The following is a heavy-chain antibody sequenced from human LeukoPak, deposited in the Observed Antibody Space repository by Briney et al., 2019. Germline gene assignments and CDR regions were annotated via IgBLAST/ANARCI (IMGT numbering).Heavy chain of an antibody. Sequence: GGSLRLSCAASGFTVSSNYMSWVRQAPGKGLEWVSTISGRGAETYYADSVKGRFTLSRDNPKNTHFLQMDSLRAEDTAVYYCAKGGHYSPFDYWGQGTLATVSS. CDR1: GFTVSSNY. CDR3: AKGGHYSPFDY. V-gene: IGHV3-23*01. D-gene: IGHD1-26*01. CDR2: ISGRGAET. J-gene: IGHJ4*02.